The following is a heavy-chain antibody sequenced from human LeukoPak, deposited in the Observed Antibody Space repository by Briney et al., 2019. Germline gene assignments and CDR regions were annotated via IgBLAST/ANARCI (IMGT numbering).Heavy chain of an antibody. CDR2: IGTGGDT. CDR1: GFSFSSYD. CDR3: ARGPSMFRGDPPEY. V-gene: IGHV3-13*04. Sequence: GGSLRLSCAASGFSFSSYDMHWVRQATGKGLECVSAIGTGGDTYYPGSVKGRFTISRENAKNSLYLQMNSLRAGDTAVYYCARGPSMFRGDPPEYWGQGTLVTVSS. J-gene: IGHJ4*02. D-gene: IGHD3-10*01.